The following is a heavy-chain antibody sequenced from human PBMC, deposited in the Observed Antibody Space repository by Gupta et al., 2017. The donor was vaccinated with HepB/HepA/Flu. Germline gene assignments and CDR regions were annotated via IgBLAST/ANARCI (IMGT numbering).Heavy chain of an antibody. J-gene: IGHJ4*02. CDR3: ATPVTVYDFWSGYYRY. V-gene: IGHV4-39*01. Sequence: QLQLQESGPGLVKPSETLSLTCTVSGGSISSSSYYWGWIRQPPGKGLEWIGSIYYSGSTYYNPSLKSRVTISVDTSRNQFSLKLSSVTAADTAVYYCATPVTVYDFWSGYYRYWGQGTLVTVSS. CDR1: GGSISSSSYY. D-gene: IGHD3-3*01. CDR2: IYYSGST.